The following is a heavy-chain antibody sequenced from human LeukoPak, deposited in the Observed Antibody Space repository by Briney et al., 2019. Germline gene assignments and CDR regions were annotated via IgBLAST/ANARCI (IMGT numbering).Heavy chain of an antibody. CDR2: IYYSGNT. CDR1: GVSISSSNSY. J-gene: IGHJ5*02. D-gene: IGHD3-10*01. CDR3: ARNRYYYGSGNYGVPNWFDP. Sequence: SETLSLTCTVSGVSISSSNSYWGWIRQPPGKGLEWIGSIYYSGNTYYNASLKSRVTISVDTSKNQFSLKLNSVTAADTAVYYCARNRYYYGSGNYGVPNWFDPWGQGTLVTVSS. V-gene: IGHV4-39*01.